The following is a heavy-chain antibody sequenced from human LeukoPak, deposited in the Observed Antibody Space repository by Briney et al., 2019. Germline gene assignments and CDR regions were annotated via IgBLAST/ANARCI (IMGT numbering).Heavy chain of an antibody. D-gene: IGHD3-22*01. V-gene: IGHV3-23*01. J-gene: IGHJ4*02. CDR3: AKHNYYDSSGYYYGGYFDY. Sequence: GGSLRLSCAASGFTFSSYAMSWVRQAPGKGLERVSAISGSGGSTYYADSVKGRFTISRDNSKNTLYLQMNSLRAEDTAVYYCAKHNYYDSSGYYYGGYFDYWGQGTLVTVSS. CDR1: GFTFSSYA. CDR2: ISGSGGST.